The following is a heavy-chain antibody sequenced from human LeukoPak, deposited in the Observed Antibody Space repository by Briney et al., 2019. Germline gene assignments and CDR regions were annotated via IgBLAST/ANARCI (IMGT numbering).Heavy chain of an antibody. CDR3: AKDGVTKGHMDV. CDR1: GSTFDDYT. V-gene: IGHV3-43*01. D-gene: IGHD4-11*01. J-gene: IGHJ6*03. Sequence: SGGSLRLSCAASGSTFDDYTMHWVRQAPGKGLEWVSLISWDGGSTYYADSVKGRFTISRDNSKNSLYLQMNSLRTEDTALYYCAKDGVTKGHMDVWGKGTTVTVSS. CDR2: ISWDGGST.